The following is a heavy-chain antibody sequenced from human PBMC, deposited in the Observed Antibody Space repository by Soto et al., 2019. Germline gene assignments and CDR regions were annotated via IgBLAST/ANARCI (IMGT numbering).Heavy chain of an antibody. D-gene: IGHD2-21*02. J-gene: IGHJ3*02. V-gene: IGHV1-2*04. CDR1: GYTFTGYY. Sequence: ASVKVSCKASGYTFTGYYMHWVRQAPGQGLEWMGWINPNSGGTNYAQKFQGWVTMTRDTSISTAYMELSRLRSDDTAVYYCAREVVVTAIGSAFDIWGQGTTVTVSS. CDR2: INPNSGGT. CDR3: AREVVVTAIGSAFDI.